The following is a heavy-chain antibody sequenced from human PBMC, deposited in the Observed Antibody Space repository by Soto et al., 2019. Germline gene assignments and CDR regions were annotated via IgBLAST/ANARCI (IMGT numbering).Heavy chain of an antibody. CDR3: TRGTVIPTD. V-gene: IGHV3-15*01. D-gene: IGHD4-17*01. CDR2: IKSKSDGGTT. CDR1: GFTFSGAW. J-gene: IGHJ4*02. Sequence: DVQLVESGGGLVKPGGSLRLSCAASGFTFSGAWMSWVRQAPGKGLEWVGRIKSKSDGGTTDYAAPVKRRFTISRDDSKKTLYLQMNSLKIEDTAVYYCTRGTVIPTDWGQGTLVTVSS.